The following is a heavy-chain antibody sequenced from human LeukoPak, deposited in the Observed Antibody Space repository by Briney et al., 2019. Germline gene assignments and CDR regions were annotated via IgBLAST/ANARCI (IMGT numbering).Heavy chain of an antibody. D-gene: IGHD5-18*01. CDR3: ARYSRMNYYYGMDV. V-gene: IGHV1-8*01. CDR2: MNPNSGNT. Sequence: ASVKVSCKASGYTFTNYDLNWVRQATGQGLEWMGRMNPNSGNTGSAQKFQGRVTMTRNTSISTAYMELSSLRPEDTAVYYCARYSRMNYYYGMDVWGQGTTVTVSS. CDR1: GYTFTNYD. J-gene: IGHJ6*02.